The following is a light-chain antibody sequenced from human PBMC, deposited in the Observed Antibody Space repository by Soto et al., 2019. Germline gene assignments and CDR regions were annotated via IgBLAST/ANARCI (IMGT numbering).Light chain of an antibody. CDR1: HSISSW. Sequence: DIQMTQSPSTLSASVGDRVTITCRASHSISSWLAWYQQKPGKAPKLLIYKASSLESGVPSRFSGSGSGTEFTLTISSLQPDDSATYYCQQYNSYPWTFGQGTKVEIK. CDR2: KAS. CDR3: QQYNSYPWT. V-gene: IGKV1-5*03. J-gene: IGKJ1*01.